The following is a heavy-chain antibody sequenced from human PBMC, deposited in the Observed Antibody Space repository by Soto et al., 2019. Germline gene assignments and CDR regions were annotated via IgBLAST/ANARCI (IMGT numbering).Heavy chain of an antibody. Sequence: TGGSLRLSCAASGFTFSSYGMHWVRQAPGKGLEWVAVIWYDGSNKYYADSVKGRFTISRDNSKNTLYLQMNSLRAEDTAVYYCARDSARRNFWSGYSTYYYGMDVWGQGTTVTVSS. V-gene: IGHV3-33*01. CDR1: GFTFSSYG. CDR3: ARDSARRNFWSGYSTYYYGMDV. D-gene: IGHD3-3*01. CDR2: IWYDGSNK. J-gene: IGHJ6*02.